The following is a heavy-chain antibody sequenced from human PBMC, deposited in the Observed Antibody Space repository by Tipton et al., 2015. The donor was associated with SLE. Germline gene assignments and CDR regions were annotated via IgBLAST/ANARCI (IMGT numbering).Heavy chain of an antibody. CDR1: GGSISSGSYY. Sequence: TLSLTCTVSGGSISSGSYYWGWIRQPPGKGLAWIASIYYRGSIYFNPSLESRVTMSVDTSKNQFSLKLSSLTAADTAVYYCARRVGNWYFDLWGRGTLVTVSS. J-gene: IGHJ2*01. CDR3: ARRVGNWYFDL. D-gene: IGHD2-2*01. CDR2: IYYRGSI. V-gene: IGHV4-39*07.